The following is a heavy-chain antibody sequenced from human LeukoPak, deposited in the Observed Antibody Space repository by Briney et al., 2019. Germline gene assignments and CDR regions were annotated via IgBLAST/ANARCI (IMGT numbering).Heavy chain of an antibody. Sequence: GASVKVSCKASGYTFTSYGISWVRQATGQGLEWMGWMNPNSGNTGYAQKFQGRVTMTRNTSISTAYMELSSLRSEDTAVYYCARDLMRSGSPAHDIWGQGTMVTVSS. CDR1: GYTFTSYG. CDR2: MNPNSGNT. CDR3: ARDLMRSGSPAHDI. V-gene: IGHV1-8*02. D-gene: IGHD1-26*01. J-gene: IGHJ3*02.